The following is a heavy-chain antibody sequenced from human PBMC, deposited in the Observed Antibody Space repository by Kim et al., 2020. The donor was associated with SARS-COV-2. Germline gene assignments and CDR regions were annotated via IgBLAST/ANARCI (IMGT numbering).Heavy chain of an antibody. CDR3: ARDGDSSGYAPFYYYYYGMDV. CDR1: GFTFSSYS. V-gene: IGHV3-21*01. Sequence: GGSLRLSCAASGFTFSSYSMNWVRQAPGKGLEWVSSISSSSSYIHYADSVKGRFTISRDNAKNSLYLQMNSLRAEDTAVYYCARDGDSSGYAPFYYYYYGMDVWGQGTTVTVSS. CDR2: ISSSSSYI. J-gene: IGHJ6*02. D-gene: IGHD3-22*01.